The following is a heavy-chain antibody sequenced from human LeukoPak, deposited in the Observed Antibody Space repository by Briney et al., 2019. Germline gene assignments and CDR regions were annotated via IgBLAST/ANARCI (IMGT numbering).Heavy chain of an antibody. Sequence: GGSLRLSCAASGFTFSDYYMSWIRQTPGKGLEWVSYISDSSGYKNYADSLKGRFTISRDNAKNSVYLQMNSLSAEDTAVYYCARPCWTVPAAPLDYWGQGTLVTVSS. J-gene: IGHJ4*02. CDR1: GFTFSDYY. V-gene: IGHV3-11*06. CDR3: ARPCWTVPAAPLDY. CDR2: ISDSSGYK. D-gene: IGHD2-2*01.